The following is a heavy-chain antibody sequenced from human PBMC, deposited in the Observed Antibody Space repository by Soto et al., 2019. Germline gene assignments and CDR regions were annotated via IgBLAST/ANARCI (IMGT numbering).Heavy chain of an antibody. D-gene: IGHD1-26*01. CDR3: AAGGGPPRYY. CDR1: GGSISSGGYS. CDR2: SSHSGST. Sequence: QLQLQESGSGLVKPSQTLSLTGAVSGGSISSGGYSWSWLRQPPGKGLECLGYSSHSGSTYYNPSLKSRVTISVDRSKNQFSLKLSSVTAADTAVYYCAAGGGPPRYYWGQGTLVTVSS. V-gene: IGHV4-30-2*01. J-gene: IGHJ4*02.